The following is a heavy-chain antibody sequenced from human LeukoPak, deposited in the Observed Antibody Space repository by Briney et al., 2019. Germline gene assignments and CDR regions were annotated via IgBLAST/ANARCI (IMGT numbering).Heavy chain of an antibody. CDR1: GLRFRNYG. CDR2: IYYDESNQ. J-gene: IGHJ4*02. CDR3: ATDRNSGKYYDY. Sequence: PGGSLRLSCVVSGLRFRNYGMHWVRQAPGKGLEWVAVIYYDESNQYYADSVKGRFTVSRDNAKNTLYLQMDSLRAEDTAVYYCATDRNSGKYYDYWGQGTLVTVSS. V-gene: IGHV3-33*01. D-gene: IGHD1-26*01.